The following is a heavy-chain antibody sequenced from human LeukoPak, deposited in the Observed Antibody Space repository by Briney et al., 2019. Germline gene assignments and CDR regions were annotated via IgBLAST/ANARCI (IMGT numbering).Heavy chain of an antibody. V-gene: IGHV1-69*02. CDR1: GGTFSSYT. CDR2: IIPILGIA. CDR3: ARAEVYYYDMDV. Sequence: SVKVSCKASGGTFSSYTISWVRQAPGQGFEWMGRIIPILGIANYAQKFQGRVTITADKSTSTAYMELSSLRSEDTAVYYCARAEVYYYDMDVWGQGTTVTVSS. J-gene: IGHJ6*02.